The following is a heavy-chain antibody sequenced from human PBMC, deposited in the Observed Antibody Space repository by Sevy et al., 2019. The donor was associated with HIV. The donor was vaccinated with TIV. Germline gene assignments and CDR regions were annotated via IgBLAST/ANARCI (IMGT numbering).Heavy chain of an antibody. D-gene: IGHD1-26*01. Sequence: GGSLRLSCAASGFTFSSYGMHWVRQAPGKGLEWVAVIWYDGSNKYYADSVKGRFTISRDNSKNTLYLQMNSLRAEDMAVYYCAREYHRVGATPYNWFDPWGQGTLVTVSS. CDR1: GFTFSSYG. CDR3: AREYHRVGATPYNWFDP. CDR2: IWYDGSNK. V-gene: IGHV3-33*01. J-gene: IGHJ5*02.